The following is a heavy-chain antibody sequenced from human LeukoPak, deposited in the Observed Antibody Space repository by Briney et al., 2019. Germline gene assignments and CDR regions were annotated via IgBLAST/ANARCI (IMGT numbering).Heavy chain of an antibody. CDR1: GGSFSGYY. D-gene: IGHD6-13*01. V-gene: IGHV4-34*01. CDR3: ASSPRSSWSNWFDP. CDR2: INHSGST. J-gene: IGHJ5*02. Sequence: SETLSLTCAVYGGSFSGYYWSWIRQPPGKGLEWIGEINHSGSTNYNPSLKSRVTISVDTSKNQFSLKLSSVTAADTTVYYRASSPRSSWSNWFDPWGQGTLVTVSS.